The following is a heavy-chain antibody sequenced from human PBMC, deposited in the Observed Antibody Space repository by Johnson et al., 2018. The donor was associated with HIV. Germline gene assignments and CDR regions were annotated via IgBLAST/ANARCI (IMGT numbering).Heavy chain of an antibody. D-gene: IGHD3-22*01. CDR2: ISYDGSNK. V-gene: IGHV3-30-3*01. Sequence: HVQLVESGGGVVQPGRSLRLSCAASGFTFSSYAMHWVRQAPGKGLEWVAVISYDGSNKYYADSVKGRFTISRDNSKNTLYLQMNSLRAEDTAVYYCARGQGYYYDSSGPTLNAFDIWGQGTMVTVSS. J-gene: IGHJ3*02. CDR3: ARGQGYYYDSSGPTLNAFDI. CDR1: GFTFSSYA.